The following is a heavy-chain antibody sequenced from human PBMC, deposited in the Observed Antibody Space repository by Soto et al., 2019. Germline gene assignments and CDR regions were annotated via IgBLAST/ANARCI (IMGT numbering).Heavy chain of an antibody. V-gene: IGHV3-23*01. CDR2: ISGSGGST. CDR1: GFTFSSYA. CDR3: AKTGYSGYDYPYFDY. D-gene: IGHD5-12*01. J-gene: IGHJ4*02. Sequence: EVQLLESGGGLVQPGGSLRLSCAASGFTFSSYAMSWVRQAPGKGLEWVSTISGSGGSTYYADSVKGRFTISRDNSKNTLYLQMNSLRAKDTAVYYCAKTGYSGYDYPYFDYWGQGTLVTVSS.